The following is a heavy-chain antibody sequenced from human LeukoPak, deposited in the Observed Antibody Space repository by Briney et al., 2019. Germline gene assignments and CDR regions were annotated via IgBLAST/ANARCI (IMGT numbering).Heavy chain of an antibody. V-gene: IGHV3-23*01. J-gene: IGHJ4*02. D-gene: IGHD4-23*01. Sequence: GGSLRLSCAASGFTFSSYAMSWVRQAPGKGLEWVSAFSGSGGSTYYADSVKGRFTISRDNSKNTVYLQMNSLRAEDTAVYYCARGSIGGNEGYFDYWGQGTLVTVSS. CDR1: GFTFSSYA. CDR3: ARGSIGGNEGYFDY. CDR2: FSGSGGST.